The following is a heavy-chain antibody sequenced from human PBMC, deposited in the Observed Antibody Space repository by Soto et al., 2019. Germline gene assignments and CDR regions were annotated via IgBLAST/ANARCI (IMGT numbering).Heavy chain of an antibody. J-gene: IGHJ6*02. Sequence: QVQLQQWGAGLLKPSETLSLTCAVYGGSFSGYYWSWIRQPPGKGLEWIGEINHSGSTNYNPSLKSRVTISVDTSKNQFSLKLSSVTAADTAVYYCASVVYSSGWYAFYYGMDVWGQGTTVTVSS. CDR1: GGSFSGYY. D-gene: IGHD6-19*01. CDR3: ASVVYSSGWYAFYYGMDV. CDR2: INHSGST. V-gene: IGHV4-34*01.